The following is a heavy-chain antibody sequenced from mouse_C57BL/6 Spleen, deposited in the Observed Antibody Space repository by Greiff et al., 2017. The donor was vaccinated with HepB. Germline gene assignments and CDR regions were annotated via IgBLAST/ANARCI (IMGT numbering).Heavy chain of an antibody. J-gene: IGHJ3*01. V-gene: IGHV1-63*01. Sequence: QVQLKESGAELVRPGTSVKMSCKASGYTFTNYWIGWAKQRPGHGLEWIGDIYPGGGYTNYNEKFKGKATLTADKSSSTAYMQFSSLTSEDSAVYYCARDLRFAYWGQGTLVTVSA. CDR1: GYTFTNYW. CDR3: ARDLRFAY. CDR2: IYPGGGYT.